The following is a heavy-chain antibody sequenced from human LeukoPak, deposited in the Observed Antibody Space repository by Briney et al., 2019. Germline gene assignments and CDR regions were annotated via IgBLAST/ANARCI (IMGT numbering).Heavy chain of an antibody. V-gene: IGHV1-2*02. CDR3: ARGSPGYKDPRNWFDP. D-gene: IGHD5-24*01. Sequence: ASVKVSCKASGYTFTGYYMHWVRQAPGQGLEWMGWINPNGGGTNYAQKFQGRVTMTRDTSISTAYMEQSRLRSDDTAVYYCARGSPGYKDPRNWFDPWGQGTLVTVSS. J-gene: IGHJ5*02. CDR2: INPNGGGT. CDR1: GYTFTGYY.